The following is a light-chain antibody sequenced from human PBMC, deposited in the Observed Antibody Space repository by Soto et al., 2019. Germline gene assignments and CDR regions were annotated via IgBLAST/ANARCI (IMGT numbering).Light chain of an antibody. V-gene: IGKV1-12*01. Sequence: DIQMTQSPSSVSASVGDRVTITCRASQGISSWLAWYQQKPGQAPKLLIYAASTMHTGVPSRFSGSGSGTDFTLTISSLQPEDFATYYCQHDNNCPRTFGQGTRVEIK. J-gene: IGKJ1*01. CDR3: QHDNNCPRT. CDR1: QGISSW. CDR2: AAS.